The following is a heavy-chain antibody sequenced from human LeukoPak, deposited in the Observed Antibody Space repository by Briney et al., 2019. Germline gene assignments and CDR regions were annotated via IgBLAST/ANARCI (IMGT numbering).Heavy chain of an antibody. D-gene: IGHD2-2*01. CDR3: ARVQGYCSSTSCYPDTNFDY. CDR2: TNPNSGGT. J-gene: IGHJ4*02. CDR1: GYTFTGYY. V-gene: IGHV1-2*02. Sequence: GASVKVSCKASGYTFTGYYMHWVRQAPGQGLEWMGWTNPNSGGTNYAQKFQGRVTMTRDTSISTAYMELSRLRSDDTAVYYCARVQGYCSSTSCYPDTNFDYWGQGTLVTVSS.